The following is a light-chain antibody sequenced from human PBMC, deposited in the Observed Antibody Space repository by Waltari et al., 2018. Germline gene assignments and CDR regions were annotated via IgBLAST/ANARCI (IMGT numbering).Light chain of an antibody. CDR2: DAS. CDR3: QQRSNWPPIT. V-gene: IGKV3-11*01. CDR1: QSVGSS. J-gene: IGKJ5*01. Sequence: EIVLTQSPVTLSLAPGERPTPSCWASQSVGSSLAWYQQKPGQAPRLLMYDASNRATGVPARFNGSGSGTDFTLTIISLQSEDSAVYYCQQRSNWPPITFGQGTRLEIK.